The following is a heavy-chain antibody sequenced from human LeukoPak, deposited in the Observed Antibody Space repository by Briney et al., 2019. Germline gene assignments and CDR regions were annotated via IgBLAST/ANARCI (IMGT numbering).Heavy chain of an antibody. D-gene: IGHD5-24*01. V-gene: IGHV5-51*01. CDR2: IYPGDSEI. CDR3: TRSPRDGYHDSFAI. Sequence: GESLQISCKGSGYSFTTYWIAWVRKMPGEGLEWMGIIYPGDSEIRYSPSFQGQVTISVDKSITTAYLQWGSLKASDTAMYYCTRSPRDGYHDSFAICGQGRMVTVFS. CDR1: GYSFTTYW. J-gene: IGHJ3*02.